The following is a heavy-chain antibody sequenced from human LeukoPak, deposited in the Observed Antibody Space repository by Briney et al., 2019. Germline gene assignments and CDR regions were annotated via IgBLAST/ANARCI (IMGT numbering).Heavy chain of an antibody. J-gene: IGHJ4*02. CDR3: ARPEYSYGLVIGY. D-gene: IGHD5-18*01. CDR1: GHRFTSYW. V-gene: IGHV5-51*01. CDR2: IYPGDSDT. Sequence: GESLQISCKGSGHRFTSYWIGWVRPLPGKGLEWMGIIYPGDSDTRYSPSFQGQVTISADKSISTAYLQWSSLKASDTAMYYCARPEYSYGLVIGYWGQGTLVTVSS.